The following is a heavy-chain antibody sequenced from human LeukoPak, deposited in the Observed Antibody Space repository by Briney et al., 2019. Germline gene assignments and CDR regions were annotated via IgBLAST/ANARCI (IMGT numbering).Heavy chain of an antibody. Sequence: SETLSLTCGVYAGSFSGYHWTWIRLRPGKGLEWIGDINHCGSAHYNPSLKSRVTISVDTSNNQFSLNLHSVTAADTAVYYCARGFPSSSRWFDPWGQGTLVTVSS. J-gene: IGHJ5*02. CDR2: INHCGSA. V-gene: IGHV4-34*01. D-gene: IGHD6-6*01. CDR3: ARGFPSSSRWFDP. CDR1: AGSFSGYH.